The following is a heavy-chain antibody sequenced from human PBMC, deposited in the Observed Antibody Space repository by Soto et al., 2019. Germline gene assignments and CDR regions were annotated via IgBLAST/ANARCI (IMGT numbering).Heavy chain of an antibody. CDR2: IYHSGST. CDR3: ARDQNGSGNYYTRYFDY. CDR1: GGSINSRYW. J-gene: IGHJ4*02. V-gene: IGHV4-4*02. D-gene: IGHD3-10*01. Sequence: PSETLSLTCAVSGGSINSRYWWSWVRQSPGKGLEWIGEIYHSGSTNYNPSLKSRVTISVDKSKNQFSLNSSSVTAADTAVYYCARDQNGSGNYYTRYFDYWGQGTLVTVSS.